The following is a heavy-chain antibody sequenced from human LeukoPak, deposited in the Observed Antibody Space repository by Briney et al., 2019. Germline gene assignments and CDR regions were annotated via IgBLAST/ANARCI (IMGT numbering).Heavy chain of an antibody. Sequence: SETLSLACTVSGGSISSSSYYWGRIRQPPGKGLEWIGSIYYSGSTYYNPSLKSRVTISIDTSKNQFSLKLSSLTAADTAIYYCARGIESYGDYGYWGQGILVTVSS. V-gene: IGHV4-39*07. CDR3: ARGIESYGDYGY. CDR1: GGSISSSSYY. J-gene: IGHJ4*02. CDR2: IYYSGST. D-gene: IGHD4-17*01.